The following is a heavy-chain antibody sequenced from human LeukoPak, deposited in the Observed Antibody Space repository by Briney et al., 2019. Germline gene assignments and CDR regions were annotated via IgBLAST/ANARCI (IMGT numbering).Heavy chain of an antibody. J-gene: IGHJ4*02. D-gene: IGHD5-18*01. V-gene: IGHV3-53*01. CDR2: IYSDGST. CDR3: ATYQLGYSYAY. CDR1: GFTVSNNY. Sequence: GSLRLSCAASGFTVSNNYMSWVRQAPGKGLEWVSVIYSDGSTYYADSVKGRFTISRDNSKNTLYLQMNSLRAEDTAVYYCATYQLGYSYAYWGQGTLVTVSS.